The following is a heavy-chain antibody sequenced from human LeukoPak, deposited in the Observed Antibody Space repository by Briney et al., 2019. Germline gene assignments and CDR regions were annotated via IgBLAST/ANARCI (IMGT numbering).Heavy chain of an antibody. J-gene: IGHJ4*02. D-gene: IGHD3-22*01. CDR3: ARETYYYDSSGYYYPNYFDY. Sequence: GGSLRLSCAASGFTVSSNYMSWVRQAPGKGLEWVAVIYSGGSTYYADSVKGRFTISRDNSKNTLYLKMNSLRAEDTAVYYCARETYYYDSSGYYYPNYFDYWGQGTLVTVSS. CDR2: IYSGGST. CDR1: GFTVSSNY. V-gene: IGHV3-53*01.